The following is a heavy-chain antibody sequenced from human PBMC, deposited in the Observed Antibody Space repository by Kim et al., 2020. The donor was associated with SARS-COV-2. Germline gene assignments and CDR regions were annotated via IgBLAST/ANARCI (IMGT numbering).Heavy chain of an antibody. Sequence: SETLSLTCTVSGGSISSYYWSWIRQPPGKGLEWIGYIYYSGSTNYNPSLKSRVTISVDTSKNQFSLKLSSVTAADTAVYYSARGVTIFGKFDPWGQGTLVTVSS. CDR2: IYYSGST. CDR3: ARGVTIFGKFDP. D-gene: IGHD3-3*01. CDR1: GGSISSYY. V-gene: IGHV4-59*01. J-gene: IGHJ5*02.